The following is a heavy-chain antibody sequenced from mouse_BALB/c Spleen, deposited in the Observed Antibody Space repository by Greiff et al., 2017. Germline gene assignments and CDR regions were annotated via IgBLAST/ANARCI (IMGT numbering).Heavy chain of an antibody. CDR3: ARGAHYYAMDY. V-gene: IGHV1-54*01. CDR2: INPGSGGT. Sequence: QVQLQQSGAELVRPGTSVKVSCKASGYAFTNYLIEWVKQRPGQGLEWIGVINPGSGGTNYNEKFKGKATLTADKSSSTAYMQLSSLTSDDSAVYFCARGAHYYAMDYWGQGTSVTVSS. D-gene: IGHD3-1*01. CDR1: GYAFTNYL. J-gene: IGHJ4*01.